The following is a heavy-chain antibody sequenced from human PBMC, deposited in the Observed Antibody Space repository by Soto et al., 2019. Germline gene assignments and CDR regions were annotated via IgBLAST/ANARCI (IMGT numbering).Heavy chain of an antibody. CDR1: GYTFTTYD. J-gene: IGHJ4*02. V-gene: IGHV1-8*01. CDR2: MNPNSGNT. CDR3: ATQAVAGITSFDY. D-gene: IGHD6-19*01. Sequence: ASVKVSCKASGYTFTTYDINWVRQATGQGLEWMGWMNPNSGNTGYARKFQGRVTMTRNTSISTAYMELSSLRSEDTAVYYCATQAVAGITSFDYWGQGTPVTVSS.